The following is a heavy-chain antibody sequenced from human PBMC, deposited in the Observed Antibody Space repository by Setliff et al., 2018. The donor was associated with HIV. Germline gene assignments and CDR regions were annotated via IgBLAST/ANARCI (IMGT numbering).Heavy chain of an antibody. J-gene: IGHJ6*03. Sequence: GESLKISCKTTGYNFTNYWIAWVRQMPGKGLDYMGIIYPYDSDVTYSPSFQGQITISADRSLSTAYLQWSSLKASDTAIYYCARASDPSHRMPPTNYYYYMDVWGKGTTVTVSS. D-gene: IGHD2-2*01. V-gene: IGHV5-51*01. CDR3: ARASDPSHRMPPTNYYYYMDV. CDR1: GYNFTNYW. CDR2: IYPYDSDV.